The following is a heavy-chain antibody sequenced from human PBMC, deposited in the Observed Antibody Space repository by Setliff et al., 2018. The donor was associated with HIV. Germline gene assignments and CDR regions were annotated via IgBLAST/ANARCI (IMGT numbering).Heavy chain of an antibody. J-gene: IGHJ4*02. Sequence: SETLSLTCTVSGGSISSSSYYWGWIRQPPGKGLEWIGSIYYSGSTYYNPSLKSRVTISVDTSKNQFSLKLSSVTAADTAVYYCATFPTTVTALGSNYWGQGTLVTV. D-gene: IGHD2-21*02. CDR2: IYYSGST. CDR1: GGSISSSSYY. V-gene: IGHV4-39*07. CDR3: ATFPTTVTALGSNY.